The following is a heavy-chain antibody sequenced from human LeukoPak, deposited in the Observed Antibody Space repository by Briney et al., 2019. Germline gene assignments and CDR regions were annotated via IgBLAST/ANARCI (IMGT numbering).Heavy chain of an antibody. J-gene: IGHJ4*02. CDR2: IYTSGST. D-gene: IGHD7-27*01. Sequence: PSETLSLTCTVSGGSISSGSYYWSWIRQPAGKGLEWIGRIYTSGSTNYNPSLKSRVTISVDTSKNQFSLKLSSVTAADTAVYYCAREYEDWGYYFDYWGQGTLVTVSS. CDR3: AREYEDWGYYFDY. V-gene: IGHV4-61*02. CDR1: GGSISSGSYY.